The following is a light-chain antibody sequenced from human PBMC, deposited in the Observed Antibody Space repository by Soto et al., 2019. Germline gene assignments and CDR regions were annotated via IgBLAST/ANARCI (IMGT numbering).Light chain of an antibody. Sequence: DIVMTQSPDSLAVSLGERATINCKSSQTVLYNSNHKNYLAWYQVKPGQPPRLLIYWATTRDSGVPDRFSGSGSGTVFSLTISSLQAEDVAVYYCHQFYRSPLTFGQGTRLEI. CDR1: QTVLYNSNHKNY. CDR3: HQFYRSPLT. CDR2: WAT. J-gene: IGKJ5*01. V-gene: IGKV4-1*01.